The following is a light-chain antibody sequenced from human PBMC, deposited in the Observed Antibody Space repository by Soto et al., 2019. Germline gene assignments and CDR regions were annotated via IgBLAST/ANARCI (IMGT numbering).Light chain of an antibody. CDR3: QHYGSSPR. Sequence: EIVLTQSPGTLSLSPGERATLSCRASQSVTTSYLAWYQRKPGQAPRLLLYGASSRANGTPNRFIGSGSGTDFTLTISRLEPEDCAVYYCQHYGSSPRFGQGTKVEIK. CDR1: QSVTTSY. J-gene: IGKJ1*01. CDR2: GAS. V-gene: IGKV3-20*01.